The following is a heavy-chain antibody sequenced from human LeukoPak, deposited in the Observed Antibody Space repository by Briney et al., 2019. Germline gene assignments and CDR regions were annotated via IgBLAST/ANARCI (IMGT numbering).Heavy chain of an antibody. J-gene: IGHJ6*03. D-gene: IGHD3-22*01. CDR1: GFTFSSYS. CDR3: AKEYDIRYYYYYMDV. Sequence: GGSLRLSCAASGFTFSSYSMNWVRQAPGKGLEWVSYISSSGSTIYYADSVKGRFTLSRDNSKNTLFLQMNSLRAADTALYYCAKEYDIRYYYYYMDVWGKGTTVTISS. V-gene: IGHV3-48*01. CDR2: ISSSGSTI.